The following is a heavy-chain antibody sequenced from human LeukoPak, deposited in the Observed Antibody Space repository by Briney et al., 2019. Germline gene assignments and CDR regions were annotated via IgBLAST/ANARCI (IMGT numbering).Heavy chain of an antibody. Sequence: PSETLSLTCDVSGYSISSGYYWGWIRQTPGQGLECIGSIYHKGSPQYDPSPKSRVTILVDTSKNQFSLKLSSVTAADTAVYYCARVVFWSGYYYFDQWGQGTLVTVSS. D-gene: IGHD3-3*01. J-gene: IGHJ4*02. CDR3: ARVVFWSGYYYFDQ. V-gene: IGHV4-38-2*01. CDR2: IYHKGSP. CDR1: GYSISSGYY.